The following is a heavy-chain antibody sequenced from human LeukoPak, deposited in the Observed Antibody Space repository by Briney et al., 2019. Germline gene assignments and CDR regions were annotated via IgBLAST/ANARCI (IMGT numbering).Heavy chain of an antibody. D-gene: IGHD4-23*01. CDR1: GFTFSDYY. Sequence: GGSLRLSCAASGFTFSDYYMSWIRQAPGKGLEWVSYISSSGSGTTMFYADSVKGRITISRDNAKNSLYLQMNSLRAEDTAVYYCVRSDGGNPLTNWGQGTLVTVSS. CDR2: ISSSGSGTTM. V-gene: IGHV3-11*04. CDR3: VRSDGGNPLTN. J-gene: IGHJ4*02.